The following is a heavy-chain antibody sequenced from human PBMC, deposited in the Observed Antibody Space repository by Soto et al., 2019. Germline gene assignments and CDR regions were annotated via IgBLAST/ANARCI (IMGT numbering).Heavy chain of an antibody. J-gene: IGHJ5*02. CDR3: ARRGYDFWSGYYGWFDP. V-gene: IGHV4-39*01. CDR2: IYYSGST. CDR1: GGSISSSSYY. D-gene: IGHD3-3*01. Sequence: PSETLSLTCTVSGGSISSSSYYWGWIRQPPGKGLEWIGSIYYSGSTYYNPSLKSRVTISVDTSKNQFSLKLSSVTAADTAVYYCARRGYDFWSGYYGWFDPWGQGTLVTVSS.